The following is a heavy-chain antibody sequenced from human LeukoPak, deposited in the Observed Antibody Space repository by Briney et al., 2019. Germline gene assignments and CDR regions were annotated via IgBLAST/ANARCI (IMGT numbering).Heavy chain of an antibody. J-gene: IGHJ4*02. Sequence: PSETLSLTCTVSGGSISSYYWSWIRQPPGKGLEWIGYIYYSGSTNYNPSLKSRVTISVDTSKNQFSLKLSSVTAADTAVYYCARNSGSGWAADYWGQGTLVTVSS. CDR1: GGSISSYY. D-gene: IGHD6-19*01. CDR3: ARNSGSGWAADY. V-gene: IGHV4-59*08. CDR2: IYYSGST.